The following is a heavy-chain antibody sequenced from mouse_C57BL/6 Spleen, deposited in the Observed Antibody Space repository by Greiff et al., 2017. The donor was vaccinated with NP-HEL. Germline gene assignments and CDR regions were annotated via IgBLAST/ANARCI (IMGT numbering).Heavy chain of an antibody. Sequence: QVQLQQSGAELVKPGASVKISCKASGYAFSSYWMNWVKQRPGKGLEWIGQIYPGDGDTNYNGKFKGKATLTADKSSSTAYMQLSRLTSEDSAVDFCAMLYDYDVGFAYWGQGTLVTVSA. J-gene: IGHJ3*01. CDR1: GYAFSSYW. CDR3: AMLYDYDVGFAY. CDR2: IYPGDGDT. V-gene: IGHV1-80*01. D-gene: IGHD2-4*01.